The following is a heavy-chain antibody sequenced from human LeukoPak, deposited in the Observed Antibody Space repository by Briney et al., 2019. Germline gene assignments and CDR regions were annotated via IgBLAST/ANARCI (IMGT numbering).Heavy chain of an antibody. CDR3: ARGRSYCSGGSCYLVY. V-gene: IGHV1-8*01. J-gene: IGHJ4*02. Sequence: ASVKVSCKASGYTFTSYDINWVRQATGQGLEWMGWMNPNSGNTGYAQKFQGRVTMTRNTSISTAYMELSSLRSEDTAVYYCARGRSYCSGGSCYLVYWGQGTLVTVSS. CDR2: MNPNSGNT. CDR1: GYTFTSYD. D-gene: IGHD2-15*01.